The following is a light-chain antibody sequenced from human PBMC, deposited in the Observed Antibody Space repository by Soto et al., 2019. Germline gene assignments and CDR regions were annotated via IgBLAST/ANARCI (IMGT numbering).Light chain of an antibody. V-gene: IGLV2-14*01. CDR2: EVS. J-gene: IGLJ1*01. CDR1: SSDVGGYDY. Sequence: QSVLTQPASVSGSPGQSITMSCTGTSSDVGGYDYVSWYQQHPGEVPKLIIFEVSSRPAWISNRFSASKSGNTASLTISGLQAEGEADYYCSSYTTSSSYVFGTGTKVTVL. CDR3: SSYTTSSSYV.